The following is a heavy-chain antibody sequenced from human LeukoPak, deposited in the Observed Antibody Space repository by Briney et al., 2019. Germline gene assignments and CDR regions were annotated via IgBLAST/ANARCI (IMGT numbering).Heavy chain of an antibody. J-gene: IGHJ4*02. D-gene: IGHD1-26*01. Sequence: GGSLRLSCVVSGFTFSNYGMTWVRQAPGKGLEWVSTVSGTSDRTYYVDSVKGRFTISRDNSNNRLYLQMSGLTAADTAVYYCAKDRSIGTYYTFDHWGQGTLVTVSS. V-gene: IGHV3-23*01. CDR2: VSGTSDRT. CDR1: GFTFSNYG. CDR3: AKDRSIGTYYTFDH.